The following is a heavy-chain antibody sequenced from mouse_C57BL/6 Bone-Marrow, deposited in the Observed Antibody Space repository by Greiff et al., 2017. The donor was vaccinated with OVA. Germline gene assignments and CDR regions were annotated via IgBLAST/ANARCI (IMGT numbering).Heavy chain of an antibody. CDR2: ISSGGSYT. J-gene: IGHJ2*01. CDR1: GFTFSSYG. D-gene: IGHD1-1*01. V-gene: IGHV5-6*01. CDR3: ARHGDYGSFFDY. Sequence: EVQRVESGGDLVKPEGSLKLSCAASGFTFSSYGMSWVRQTPDKRLEWVATISSGGSYTYYPDSVKGRFTISRDNAKNTLYLQMSSLKSEDTAMYYCARHGDYGSFFDYWGQGTTLTVSS.